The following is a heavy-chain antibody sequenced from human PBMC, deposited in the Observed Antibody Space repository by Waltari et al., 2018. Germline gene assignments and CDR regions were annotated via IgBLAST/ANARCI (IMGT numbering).Heavy chain of an antibody. CDR3: ARDLIAAAGRGVFDY. CDR2: IYHSGST. CDR1: GGSLRCGGYY. J-gene: IGHJ4*02. D-gene: IGHD6-13*01. Sequence: QVQLPESGPGLVKPSRTLSLTCTVSGGSLRCGGYYWSWIRQHPGKGLEWIGYIYHSGSTYYNPSLKSRVTISVDRSKNQFSLKLSSVTAADTAVYYCARDLIAAAGRGVFDYWGQGTLVTVSS. V-gene: IGHV4-30-4*01.